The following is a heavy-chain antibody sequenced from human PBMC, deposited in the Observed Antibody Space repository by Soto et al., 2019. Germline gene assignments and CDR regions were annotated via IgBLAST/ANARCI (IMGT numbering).Heavy chain of an antibody. CDR1: GYTFTSYG. CDR2: ISAYNGNT. D-gene: IGHD2-15*01. J-gene: IGHJ5*02. Sequence: GASVKVSCKASGYTFTSYGISWVRQAPGQGLEWIGWISAYNGNTNYAQKLQGRVTMTTDTSTSTAYMELRSLRSDDTAVYYCARQTRDIVVEKFDPWGQGTLVTVSS. CDR3: ARQTRDIVVEKFDP. V-gene: IGHV1-18*01.